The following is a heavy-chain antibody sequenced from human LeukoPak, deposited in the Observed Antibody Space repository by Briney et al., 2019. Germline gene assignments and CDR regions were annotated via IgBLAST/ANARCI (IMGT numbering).Heavy chain of an antibody. D-gene: IGHD2-15*01. Sequence: KPSETLSLTCAVYGGSFSGYYWSWIRQPPGKGLEWIGEINHSGSTNYNPSLEGRVTTSKDTSKNQFSLKLSSVTAADAAVYYCVRASVHSGGAFDIWGQGTVVTVSS. V-gene: IGHV4-34*01. CDR2: INHSGST. CDR3: VRASVHSGGAFDI. CDR1: GGSFSGYY. J-gene: IGHJ3*02.